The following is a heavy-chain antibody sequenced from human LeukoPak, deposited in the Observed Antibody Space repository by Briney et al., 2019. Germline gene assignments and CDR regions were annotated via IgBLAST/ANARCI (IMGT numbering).Heavy chain of an antibody. V-gene: IGHV3-23*01. J-gene: IGHJ4*02. D-gene: IGHD4-17*01. CDR2: SGSTT. CDR1: GFIFNNYA. Sequence: GGSLRLSCAASGFIFNNYAMTWVRQAPGKGLEWVSSSGSTTDYSDSVKGRFTISRDNSKNTLYLQMNSLRADDTAVYYCTRDSSYGDYSTAFDYWGQGALVTVSS. CDR3: TRDSSYGDYSTAFDY.